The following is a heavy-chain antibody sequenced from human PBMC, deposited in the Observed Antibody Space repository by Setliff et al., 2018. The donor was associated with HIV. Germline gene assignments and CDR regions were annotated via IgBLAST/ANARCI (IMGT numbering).Heavy chain of an antibody. CDR1: GYTFTNFG. J-gene: IGHJ4*02. V-gene: IGHV1-18*01. Sequence: ASVKVSCKASGYTFTNFGISWVRQAPGQGLEWMGWISPYNGNTNYAPELHGRVTMTTDTSTSTASLELRSLSSDDTAVYYCARDRLPSKWLLESDYWGQGTPVTVSS. CDR2: ISPYNGNT. D-gene: IGHD3-22*01. CDR3: ARDRLPSKWLLESDY.